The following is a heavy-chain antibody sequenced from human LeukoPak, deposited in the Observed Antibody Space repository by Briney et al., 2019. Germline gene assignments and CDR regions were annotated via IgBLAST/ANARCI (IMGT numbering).Heavy chain of an antibody. Sequence: GGSLRLSCAASGFTFSSYSMNWVRQAPGKGLEWVSSISSSSSYIYYADSVKGRFTISRDNAKNSLYLQMNSLRAEDTAVYYCARDETEQQLVLYYGMDVWGRGTTVTVSS. CDR3: ARDETEQQLVLYYGMDV. J-gene: IGHJ6*02. D-gene: IGHD6-13*01. CDR1: GFTFSSYS. CDR2: ISSSSSYI. V-gene: IGHV3-21*01.